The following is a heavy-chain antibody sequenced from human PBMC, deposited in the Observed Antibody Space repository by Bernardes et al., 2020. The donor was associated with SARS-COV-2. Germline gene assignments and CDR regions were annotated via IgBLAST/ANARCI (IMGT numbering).Heavy chain of an antibody. CDR1: GLTRCW. CDR2: IETDGSRI. J-gene: IGHJ4*02. V-gene: IGHV3-74*01. CDR3: AIDFGGASNY. D-gene: IGHD2-21*01. Sequence: GGSLRLSCVASGLTRCWMHLVRQAPGKGLVWVSRIETDGSRIDNADSVRGGFTISRDNAKDTLYLQMNSLTADDTAVYYCAIDFGGASNYWGQGTLVTVSS.